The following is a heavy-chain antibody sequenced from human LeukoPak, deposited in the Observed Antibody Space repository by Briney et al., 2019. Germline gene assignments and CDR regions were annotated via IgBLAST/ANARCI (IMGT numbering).Heavy chain of an antibody. V-gene: IGHV4-31*03. CDR2: IYYSGST. CDR1: GGSIGSGGYY. J-gene: IGHJ4*02. D-gene: IGHD3-9*01. Sequence: PSETLSLTCTVSGGSIGSGGYYWSWIRQHPGKGLEWIGYIYYSGSTYYNPSLKSRVTISVDTSKNQFSLKLSSVTAADTAVYYCARILRLRYFDWLLYYFDYWGQGTLVTVSS. CDR3: ARILRLRYFDWLLYYFDY.